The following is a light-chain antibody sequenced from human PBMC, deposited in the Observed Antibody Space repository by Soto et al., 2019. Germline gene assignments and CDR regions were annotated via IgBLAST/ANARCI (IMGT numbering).Light chain of an antibody. Sequence: QSALTQPASVSGSPGQSITISCTGTSSDVGGYNYVSWYQQHPGKAPKLMIYEVSNRPSGVSNRFTGSKSGNTASLTISGLHADDEADYYCSSYTSSSTRVFDVGTQLTVL. CDR1: SSDVGGYNY. CDR2: EVS. J-gene: IGLJ3*02. V-gene: IGLV2-14*01. CDR3: SSYTSSSTRV.